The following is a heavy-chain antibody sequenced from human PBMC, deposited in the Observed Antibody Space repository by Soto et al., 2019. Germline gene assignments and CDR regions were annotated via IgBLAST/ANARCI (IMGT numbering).Heavy chain of an antibody. D-gene: IGHD4-17*01. Sequence: SETLSLTCTVSGGSVSSGNYFWSWIRQPPGKGLEWIGYIHSSGSTNYNPSLKSRVTISVDTSRNQFSLRLTSVTAADTAVYFCAILTKPTAVTTAFRGDYGLDVWGQGTTVTVSS. V-gene: IGHV4-61*01. J-gene: IGHJ6*02. CDR3: AILTKPTAVTTAFRGDYGLDV. CDR1: GGSVSSGNYF. CDR2: IHSSGST.